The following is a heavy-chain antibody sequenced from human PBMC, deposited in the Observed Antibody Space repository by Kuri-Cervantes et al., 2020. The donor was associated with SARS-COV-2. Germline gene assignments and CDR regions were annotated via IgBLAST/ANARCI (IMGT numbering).Heavy chain of an antibody. CDR3: ARVGRAGPFDY. Sequence: SETLSLTCTVSGYSISSGYYWGWIRQPPGKGLEWIGSIYHSGSTYYNPSLKGRVTISVDTSKNQFSLKLSSVTAADTAVYYCARVGRAGPFDYWGQGTLVTVSS. CDR2: IYHSGST. J-gene: IGHJ4*02. D-gene: IGHD6-13*01. CDR1: GYSISSGYY. V-gene: IGHV4-38-2*02.